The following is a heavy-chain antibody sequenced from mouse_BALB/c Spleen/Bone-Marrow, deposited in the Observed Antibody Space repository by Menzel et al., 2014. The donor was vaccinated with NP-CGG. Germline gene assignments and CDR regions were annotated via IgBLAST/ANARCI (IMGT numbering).Heavy chain of an antibody. CDR1: GYSFTSYY. CDR3: ARRVITTGPGFAY. CDR2: IDPFNGDT. V-gene: IGHV1-31*01. Sequence: VQLQQSGPELMKPGASVKISCKASGYSFTSYYMHWVKQSHGKSLEWIGYIDPFNGDTNYNQKFKGKATLTVDKSSXTAYMHLSSLTSEDSAVYYCARRVITTGPGFAYWGQGTLVTVSA. D-gene: IGHD2-4*01. J-gene: IGHJ3*01.